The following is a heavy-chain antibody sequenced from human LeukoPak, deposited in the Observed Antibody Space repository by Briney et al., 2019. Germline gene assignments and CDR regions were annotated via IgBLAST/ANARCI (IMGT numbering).Heavy chain of an antibody. D-gene: IGHD3-22*01. Sequence: GESLKISCKGSGYSFTSYWIGWVRQMPGKGLERMGIIYPGDSDTRYSPSFQGQVTISADKSISTAYLQWSSLKASDTAMYYCARIPGYYYDSSGYFRDAFDIWAKGQWSPSLQ. V-gene: IGHV5-51*01. CDR1: GYSFTSYW. J-gene: IGHJ3*02. CDR3: ARIPGYYYDSSGYFRDAFDI. CDR2: IYPGDSDT.